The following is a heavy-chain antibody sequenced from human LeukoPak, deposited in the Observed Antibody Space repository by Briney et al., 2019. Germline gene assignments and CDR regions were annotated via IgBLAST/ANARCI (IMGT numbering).Heavy chain of an antibody. CDR3: AKGGRYSYD. CDR2: ISVSGGNT. V-gene: IGHV3-23*01. J-gene: IGHJ4*02. CDR1: GFIFSTYA. D-gene: IGHD3-22*01. Sequence: GGSLRLSCVASGFIFSTYAMHWVRQAPGKGLEWVSTISVSGGNTYYADSVKGRFTISRDNSKKTLYLQMNSLRVEDTALDYCAKGGRYSYDCGEGALVTVSS.